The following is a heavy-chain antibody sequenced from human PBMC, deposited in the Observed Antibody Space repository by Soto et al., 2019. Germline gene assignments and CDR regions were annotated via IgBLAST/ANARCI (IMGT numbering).Heavy chain of an antibody. CDR2: IKSKTDGGTT. D-gene: IGHD3-9*01. J-gene: IGHJ4*02. CDR3: TTSILTGYFRWSIFDE. CDR1: GFTFSNAW. V-gene: IGHV3-15*07. Sequence: GGSLRLSCAASGFTFSNAWMNWVRQAPGKGLEWVARIKSKTDGGTTDYAAPVKGRFTISRDDSKNTLFLQMNSLKTEDTAVYYCTTSILTGYFRWSIFDEWGQGNVVTVSS.